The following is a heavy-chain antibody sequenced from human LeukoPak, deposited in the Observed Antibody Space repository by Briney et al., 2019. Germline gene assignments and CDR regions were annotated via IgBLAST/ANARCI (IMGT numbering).Heavy chain of an antibody. CDR1: GFTFSNAW. J-gene: IGHJ4*02. CDR2: IKLKTDGGTT. V-gene: IGHV3-15*01. Sequence: GGSLRLSCAASGFTFSNAWMSWVRQAPGKGLEWVGRIKLKTDGGTTDYAAPVKGRFTISRDDSKNTLYLEMSSLKSKDTAVYYCGTDPPSQYWGQGTLVTVSS. CDR3: GTDPPSQY.